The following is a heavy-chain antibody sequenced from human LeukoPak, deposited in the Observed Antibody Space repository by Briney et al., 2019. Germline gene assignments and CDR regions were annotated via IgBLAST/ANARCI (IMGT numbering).Heavy chain of an antibody. J-gene: IGHJ4*02. CDR2: ISWNSGSI. V-gene: IGHV3-9*01. CDR3: AKDLNVWGSYRYGAFDY. D-gene: IGHD3-16*02. CDR1: GFTFDDYA. Sequence: GRSLRLSCAASGFTFDDYAMHWVRQAPGKGLEWVSGISWNSGSIGYADSVKGRFTISRDNAKNSLYLQMNSLRAEDTALYYCAKDLNVWGSYRYGAFDYWGQGTLVTVSS.